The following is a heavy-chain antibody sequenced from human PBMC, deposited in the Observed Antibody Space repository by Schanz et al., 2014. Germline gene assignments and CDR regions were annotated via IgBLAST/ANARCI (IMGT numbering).Heavy chain of an antibody. J-gene: IGHJ6*03. CDR1: GGSISSGGSS. V-gene: IGHV4-30-2*03. CDR2: IYYNGGTP. Sequence: QLQLQESGSGLVKPSQTLSLTCGVSGGSISSGGSSWNWIRLPPGKGLEWIGSIYYNGGTPLYTPSLKSRAPISADTSKNHFSLKLTSVAAADTAVYYCARQGTTRFQYYMDVWRKGTTVTVSS. CDR3: ARQGTTRFQYYMDV. D-gene: IGHD1-1*01.